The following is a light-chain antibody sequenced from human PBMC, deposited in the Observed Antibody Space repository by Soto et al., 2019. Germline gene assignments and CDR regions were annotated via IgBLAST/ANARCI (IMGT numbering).Light chain of an antibody. CDR3: QQYNNWPPWT. CDR1: QSVSNN. J-gene: IGKJ1*01. V-gene: IGKV3-15*01. Sequence: ILMTQSPANLSVSPGERATLSCRASQSVSNNLAWYQQKPGQAPRLLIYDASTRATGIPARFSGSGSGTEFTLTISGLQSEYFAVYYCQQYNNWPPWTFGQGTNVEIK. CDR2: DAS.